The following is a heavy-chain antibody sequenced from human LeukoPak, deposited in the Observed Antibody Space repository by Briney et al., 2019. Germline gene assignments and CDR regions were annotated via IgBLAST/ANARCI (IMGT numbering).Heavy chain of an antibody. CDR1: GCTFTGYY. Sequence: GASVKVSCKASGCTFTGYYMHWVRQAPGQGLEWMGWINPNSGGTNYAQKFQGRVTMTRDTSISTAYMELSRLRSDDTAVYYCARLGVSGQWLADYWGQGTLVTVSS. V-gene: IGHV1-2*02. J-gene: IGHJ4*02. D-gene: IGHD6-19*01. CDR3: ARLGVSGQWLADY. CDR2: INPNSGGT.